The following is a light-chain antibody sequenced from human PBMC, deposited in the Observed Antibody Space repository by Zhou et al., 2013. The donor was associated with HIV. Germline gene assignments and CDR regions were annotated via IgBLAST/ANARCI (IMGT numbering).Light chain of an antibody. V-gene: IGKV3-15*01. CDR1: HNIGRN. CDR3: QQYSNWPRT. Sequence: EIVLTQSPATLSVSPGERATLSCRASHNIGRNLAWYQQKPGQAPRLLISDASTTTTGIPVRFSGSGSGTEFTLTIYSLQSEDLAIYFCQQYSNWPRTFGQGTKVDIK. J-gene: IGKJ1*01. CDR2: DAS.